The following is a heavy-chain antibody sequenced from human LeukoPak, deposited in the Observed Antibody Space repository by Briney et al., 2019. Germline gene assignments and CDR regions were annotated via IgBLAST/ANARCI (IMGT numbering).Heavy chain of an antibody. CDR2: ISGSGGST. V-gene: IGHV3-23*01. D-gene: IGHD3-22*01. Sequence: GGSLRLSCAASGFTFSSYAMSWVRQAPGKGLEWVSAISGSGGSTYYADSVKGRFTISRDNSKNTLYPQMNSLRAEDTAVYYCAKVDFYDTSGYYGPTFLDYWGQGTLVTVSS. J-gene: IGHJ4*02. CDR3: AKVDFYDTSGYYGPTFLDY. CDR1: GFTFSSYA.